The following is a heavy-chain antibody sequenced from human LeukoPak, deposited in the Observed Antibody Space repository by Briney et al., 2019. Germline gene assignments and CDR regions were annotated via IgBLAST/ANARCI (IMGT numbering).Heavy chain of an antibody. CDR2: IYSGNT. J-gene: IGHJ4*02. CDR1: GFTVSSNS. Sequence: GGSLRLSCTVSGFTVSSNSMSWVRQAPGKGLEWVSFIYSGNTHYSDSVKGRFTISRDNSKNTLYLQMNSLRAEDTAVYYCARRAGAYSHPYDYWGQGTLVTVSS. CDR3: ARRAGAYSHPYDY. V-gene: IGHV3-53*01. D-gene: IGHD4/OR15-4a*01.